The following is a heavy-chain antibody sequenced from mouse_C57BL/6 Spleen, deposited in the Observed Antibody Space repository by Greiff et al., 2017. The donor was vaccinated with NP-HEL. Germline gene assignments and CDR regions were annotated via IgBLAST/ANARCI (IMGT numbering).Heavy chain of an antibody. J-gene: IGHJ2*01. V-gene: IGHV1-80*01. D-gene: IGHD3-1*01. CDR2: IYPGDGDT. Sequence: VKLQESGAELVKPGASVKISCKASGYAFSSYWMNWVKQRPGKGLEWIGQIYPGDGDTNYNGKFKGKATLTADKSSSTAYMQLSSLTSEDSAVYFCARSGNLRAFDYWGQGTTLTVSS. CDR3: ARSGNLRAFDY. CDR1: GYAFSSYW.